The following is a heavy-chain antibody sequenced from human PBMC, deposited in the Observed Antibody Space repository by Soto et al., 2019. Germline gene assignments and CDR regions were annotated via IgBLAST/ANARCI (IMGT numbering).Heavy chain of an antibody. CDR2: ISSSSSYI. Sequence: PGGSLRLSCAASGFTFSSYSMNWVRQAPGKGLEWVSSISSSSSYIYYADSVKGRFTISRDNAKNSLYLQMNSLRAEDTAVYYCARDQARGYSSLPLTGMDVWGQGTTVTVSS. D-gene: IGHD5-18*01. J-gene: IGHJ6*02. V-gene: IGHV3-21*01. CDR3: ARDQARGYSSLPLTGMDV. CDR1: GFTFSSYS.